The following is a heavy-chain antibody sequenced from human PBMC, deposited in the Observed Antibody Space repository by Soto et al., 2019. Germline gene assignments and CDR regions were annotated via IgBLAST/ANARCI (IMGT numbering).Heavy chain of an antibody. CDR3: AAESGYYYAASFDY. CDR2: ISYDGSNK. V-gene: IGHV3-30*03. D-gene: IGHD3-22*01. Sequence: GGSLRLSCAASGFTFSSYGMHWVRQAPGKGLEWVAVISYDGSNKYYADSVKGRFTISRDNSKNTLYLQMNSLRSEDTAVYYCAAESGYYYAASFDYWGQGTLVTVSS. J-gene: IGHJ4*02. CDR1: GFTFSSYG.